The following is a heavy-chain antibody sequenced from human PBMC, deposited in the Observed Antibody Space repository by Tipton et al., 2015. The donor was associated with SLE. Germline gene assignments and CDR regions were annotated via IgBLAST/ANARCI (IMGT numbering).Heavy chain of an antibody. CDR1: DGSVSSHY. V-gene: IGHV4-59*02. CDR2: ISYSGSA. Sequence: TLSLTCTVSDGSVSSHYWSWIRQPPGKRLDWMGFISYSGSADYSPSLKSRVSISIDTSKNQFSLKLTSVTAADTAAYYCARAIDCSRGNCFSSLDSWGQGTLVAVSA. CDR3: ARAIDCSRGNCFSSLDS. J-gene: IGHJ4*02. D-gene: IGHD2-15*01.